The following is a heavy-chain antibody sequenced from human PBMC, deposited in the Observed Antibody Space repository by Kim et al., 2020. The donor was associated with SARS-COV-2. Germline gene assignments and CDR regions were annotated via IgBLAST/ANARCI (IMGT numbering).Heavy chain of an antibody. Sequence: ASVKVSCKASGYTFTSYAMNWVRQAPGQGLEWMGWINTNTGNPTYAQGFTGRFVFSLDTSVSTAYLQISSLKAEDTAVYYCARDLFRAEVAPRTGGYWGQGTLVTVSS. D-gene: IGHD3-10*01. V-gene: IGHV7-4-1*02. CDR3: ARDLFRAEVAPRTGGY. CDR1: GYTFTSYA. J-gene: IGHJ4*02. CDR2: INTNTGNP.